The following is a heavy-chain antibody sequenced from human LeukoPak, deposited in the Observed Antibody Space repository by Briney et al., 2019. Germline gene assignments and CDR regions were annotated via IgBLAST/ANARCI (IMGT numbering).Heavy chain of an antibody. CDR2: LYTSGST. CDR3: ARAQDGDFGNDAFDI. V-gene: IGHV4-4*07. D-gene: IGHD4-17*01. Sequence: PSETLSLTCTVSGASISSYYWSWIRQPAGKGLEWIGRLYTSGSTKYNPSLKSRVTMSVDKSKNQFSLKLTSVTAADTALYFCARAQDGDFGNDAFDIWGQGTMVTVSS. CDR1: GASISSYY. J-gene: IGHJ3*02.